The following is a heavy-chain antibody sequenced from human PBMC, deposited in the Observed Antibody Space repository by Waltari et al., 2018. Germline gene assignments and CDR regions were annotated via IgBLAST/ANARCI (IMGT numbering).Heavy chain of an antibody. J-gene: IGHJ5*02. V-gene: IGHV4-34*01. CDR3: ARGEPGFLEWLLYVRWFDP. CDR2: INHSGST. Sequence: QVQLQQWGAGLLKPSETLSLTCAVYGGSFSGYYWSWIRQPPGKGLEWIGEINHSGSTNYKPSLKSRVTISVETSKNQFSLKLSSVGAADTAVYYCARGEPGFLEWLLYVRWFDPWGQGTLVTVSS. CDR1: GGSFSGYY. D-gene: IGHD3-3*01.